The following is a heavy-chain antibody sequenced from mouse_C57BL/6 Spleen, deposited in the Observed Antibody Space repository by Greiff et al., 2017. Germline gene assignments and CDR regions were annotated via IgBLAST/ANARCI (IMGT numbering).Heavy chain of an antibody. D-gene: IGHD2-4*01. V-gene: IGHV1-81*01. Sequence: QVQLQQSGAELARPGASVKLSCKASGYTFTSYGISWVKQRTGQGLEWIGEIYPRSGNTYYNEKFKGKATLTADKSSSTAYMELRSLTSEDSAVYFCARWGLNDYHRYFDVWGTGTTVTVSS. J-gene: IGHJ1*03. CDR2: IYPRSGNT. CDR1: GYTFTSYG. CDR3: ARWGLNDYHRYFDV.